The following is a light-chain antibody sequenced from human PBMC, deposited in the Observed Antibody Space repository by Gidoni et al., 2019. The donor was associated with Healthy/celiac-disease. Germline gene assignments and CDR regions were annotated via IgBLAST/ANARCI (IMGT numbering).Light chain of an antibody. Sequence: DIVMTQSPASLAVSLGERATINCKSSQSVLSSSNNKNYLAWYQQKPGQPPKLLIYWASTRESGVPDRFSGSGSGTDFTLTISSLQAEDVAVYYCQQYYSTPLTFGQGTKVEIK. CDR1: QSVLSSSNNKNY. CDR3: QQYYSTPLT. CDR2: WAS. J-gene: IGKJ1*01. V-gene: IGKV4-1*01.